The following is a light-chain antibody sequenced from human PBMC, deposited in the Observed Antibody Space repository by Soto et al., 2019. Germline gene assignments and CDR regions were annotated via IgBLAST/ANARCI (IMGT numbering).Light chain of an antibody. CDR1: SSDVGGYNY. Sequence: QSVLTQPASVSGSPGQSITISCTGISSDVGGYNYVSWYQQHPGKAPKIIIYEVTNRPSGVSNRFSGSKSGNTASLTISGLQAEDDADYYCSSFTSRFTFNYIFGTG. CDR2: EVT. CDR3: SSFTSRFTFNYI. J-gene: IGLJ1*01. V-gene: IGLV2-14*01.